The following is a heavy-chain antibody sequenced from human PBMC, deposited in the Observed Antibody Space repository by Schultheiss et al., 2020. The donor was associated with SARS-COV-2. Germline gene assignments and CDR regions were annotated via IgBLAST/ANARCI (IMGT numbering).Heavy chain of an antibody. Sequence: GSLRLSCAASGFTFSSYAMSWVRQAPGKGLEWVSAISGSGGSTYYADSVKGRFTISRDNSKNTLYLQMNSLRAEDTAVYYCARDSSGYYYTSPGGMDVWGQGTTVTVSS. CDR1: GFTFSSYA. CDR2: ISGSGGST. CDR3: ARDSSGYYYTSPGGMDV. J-gene: IGHJ6*02. V-gene: IGHV3-23*01. D-gene: IGHD3-22*01.